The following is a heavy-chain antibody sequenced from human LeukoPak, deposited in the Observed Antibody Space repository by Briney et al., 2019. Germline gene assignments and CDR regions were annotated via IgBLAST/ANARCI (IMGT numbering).Heavy chain of an antibody. CDR1: GYTFTSYY. J-gene: IGHJ6*03. CDR2: INPSGSST. Sequence: ASVKVSCKASGYTFTSYYMHWVRQAPGQGLEWMGLINPSGSSTSYAQKFQGRVTITRNTSISTDYMELSSLRSEDTAVYYCARETRSGGSSTYYFYYMDVWGKGTTVTVSS. V-gene: IGHV1-46*01. D-gene: IGHD2-15*01. CDR3: ARETRSGGSSTYYFYYMDV.